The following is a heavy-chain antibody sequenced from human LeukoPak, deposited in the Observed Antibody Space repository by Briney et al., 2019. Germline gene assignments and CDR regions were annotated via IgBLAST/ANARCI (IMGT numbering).Heavy chain of an antibody. CDR1: GGSISSYY. Sequence: PSETLPLTCTVSGGSISSYYWSWIRQPPGKGLEWIGYIYYSGSTKYNPSLKSRVTISVDASKTQFSLKLNSVTAADTAVYYCARGSRELYYFDYWGQGTLVTVSS. CDR3: ARGSRELYYFDY. D-gene: IGHD1-7*01. V-gene: IGHV4-59*01. J-gene: IGHJ4*02. CDR2: IYYSGST.